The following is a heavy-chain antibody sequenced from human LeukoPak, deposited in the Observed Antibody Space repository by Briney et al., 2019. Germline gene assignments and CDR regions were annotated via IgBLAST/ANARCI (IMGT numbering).Heavy chain of an antibody. CDR2: NRSDSNHI. CDR1: GFTFSTSR. Sequence: GRSLRLSCVASGFTFSTSRMNWVRQAPGKGLEWLSYNRSDSNHIYNAYSVKGRFTISRDNAKYTLYLQMNSLRAEVTAVDYCARESAEYDFDYWGQRTLVTVSS. V-gene: IGHV3-21*01. J-gene: IGHJ4*02. CDR3: ARESAEYDFDY. D-gene: IGHD3-3*01.